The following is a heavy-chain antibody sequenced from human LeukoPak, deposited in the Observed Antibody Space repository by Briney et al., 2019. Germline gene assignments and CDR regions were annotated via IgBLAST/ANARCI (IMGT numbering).Heavy chain of an antibody. CDR2: INHSGST. Sequence: SETLSLTCAVYGGSFSGYYWSWIRQPPGKGLEWIGDINHSGSTNYNPSLKSRVTILVDTSKNQFSLKLSSVTAADTAVYYCARGVPGNYYYFDYWGQGTLVTVSS. J-gene: IGHJ4*02. D-gene: IGHD4-11*01. CDR1: GGSFSGYY. CDR3: ARGVPGNYYYFDY. V-gene: IGHV4-34*01.